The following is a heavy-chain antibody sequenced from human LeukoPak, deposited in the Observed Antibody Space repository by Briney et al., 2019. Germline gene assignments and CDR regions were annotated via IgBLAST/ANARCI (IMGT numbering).Heavy chain of an antibody. D-gene: IGHD3-10*01. V-gene: IGHV3-48*02. CDR3: ASPSYGSGSYQDY. J-gene: IGHJ4*02. Sequence: GGSLRLSCAASGFTFSSNSMNWLRKAPGKGLEWVSYISSSSSTMYYADSVKGRFTISRDNAKNSLYLQMNSLRDEDTAVYYCASPSYGSGSYQDYWGLGTLVTVSS. CDR2: ISSSSSTM. CDR1: GFTFSSNS.